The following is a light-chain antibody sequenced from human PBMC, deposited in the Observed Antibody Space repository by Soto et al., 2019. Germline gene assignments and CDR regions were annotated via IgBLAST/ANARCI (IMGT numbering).Light chain of an antibody. V-gene: IGLV2-11*01. CDR2: DVS. CDR1: SSDVGGYNY. Sequence: QSALTQPRSVSGSPGQSVTISCTGTSSDVGGYNYVSWYQQHTGKAPKLMIYDVSKRPSGVPDRFSGSKSGNTASLTISGLPAEDEADYYCCSYAGSYTFYVFGTGTKVTVL. CDR3: CSYAGSYTFYV. J-gene: IGLJ1*01.